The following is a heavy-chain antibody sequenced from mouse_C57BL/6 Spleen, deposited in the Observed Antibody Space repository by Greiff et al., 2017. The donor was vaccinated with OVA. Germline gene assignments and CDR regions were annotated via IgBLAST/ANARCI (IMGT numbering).Heavy chain of an antibody. D-gene: IGHD1-2*01. J-gene: IGHJ2*01. V-gene: IGHV1-80*01. CDR2: IYPGDGDT. CDR1: GYAFSSYW. CDR3: ARSTTTAYYFDY. Sequence: VKLVESGAELVKPGASVKISCKASGYAFSSYWMNWVKQRPGKGLEWIGQIYPGDGDTNYNGKFKGKATLTADKSSSTAYMQLSSLTSEDSAVYFCARSTTTAYYFDYWGQGTTLTVSS.